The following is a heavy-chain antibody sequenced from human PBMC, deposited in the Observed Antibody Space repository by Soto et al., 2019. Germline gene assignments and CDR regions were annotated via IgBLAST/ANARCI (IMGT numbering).Heavy chain of an antibody. J-gene: IGHJ5*02. CDR2: ISSRRTYI. CDR3: ARGRDWFDP. CDR1: GFTFSNYT. V-gene: IGHV3-21*02. Sequence: EVQLVESGGGLVKPGGSLRLSCAASGFTFSNYTINWVRQAPGKGLEWVSSISSRRTYIYYADSVNGRFTISRDNAKNSLFLQMNSLRVEDTAVYYCARGRDWFDPWGQGTLVTVSS.